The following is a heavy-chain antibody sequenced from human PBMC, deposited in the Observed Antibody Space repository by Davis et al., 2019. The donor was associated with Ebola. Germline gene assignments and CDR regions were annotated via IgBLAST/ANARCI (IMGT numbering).Heavy chain of an antibody. CDR3: VGHLPGTTTGYHFDY. Sequence: PGGSLRPSCQASAYSFTSYWINWVRQMPGKGLEWMGRIAPSDSYTNYSPSFQGHVTISVDKSISTAYLQWSSLKASDTAMYYCVGHLPGTTTGYHFDYWGQGTLVAVSS. J-gene: IGHJ4*02. CDR1: AYSFTSYW. CDR2: IAPSDSYT. D-gene: IGHD1-7*01. V-gene: IGHV5-10-1*01.